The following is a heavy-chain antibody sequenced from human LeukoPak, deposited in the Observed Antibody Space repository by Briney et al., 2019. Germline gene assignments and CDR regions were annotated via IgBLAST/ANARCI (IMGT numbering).Heavy chain of an antibody. J-gene: IGHJ4*02. CDR2: INHSGST. V-gene: IGHV4-34*01. CDR3: ARRRATMIVVVIPYYFDY. Sequence: SETLSLTCAVYGGSFSGYYRSWIRQPPGKGLEWIGEINHSGSTNYNPSLKSRVTISVDTSKNQFSLKLSSVTAADTAVYYCARRRATMIVVVIPYYFDYWGQGTLVTVSS. D-gene: IGHD3-22*01. CDR1: GGSFSGYY.